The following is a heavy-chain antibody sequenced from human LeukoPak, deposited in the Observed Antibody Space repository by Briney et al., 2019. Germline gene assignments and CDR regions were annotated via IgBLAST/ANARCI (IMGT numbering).Heavy chain of an antibody. V-gene: IGHV3-30-3*01. Sequence: GGSLRLSCAASGFTFSSYAMHWVRQAPGKGLGWVAVISYDGSNKYYADSVKGRFTISRDNSKNTLYLQMNSLRAEDTAVYYCARDGAALFDYWGQGTLVTVSS. CDR3: ARDGAALFDY. D-gene: IGHD3-16*01. CDR1: GFTFSSYA. J-gene: IGHJ4*02. CDR2: ISYDGSNK.